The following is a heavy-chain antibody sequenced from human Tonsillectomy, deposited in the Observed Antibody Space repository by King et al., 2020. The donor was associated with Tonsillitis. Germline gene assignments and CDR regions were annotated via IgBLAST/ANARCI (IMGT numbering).Heavy chain of an antibody. CDR3: AKLGYGIAVAGLVDY. Sequence: VQLVESGGGLVQPGGSLRLSCSASGFTFSNYAMSWVRQASGKGLEWVSAISGSGGYTYYSDAVKGRFTISRDNSKNTLYLQRNSLRAEDTAVYYCAKLGYGIAVAGLVDYWGQGTLVTVSS. J-gene: IGHJ4*02. CDR1: GFTFSNYA. V-gene: IGHV3-23*04. CDR2: ISGSGGYT. D-gene: IGHD6-19*01.